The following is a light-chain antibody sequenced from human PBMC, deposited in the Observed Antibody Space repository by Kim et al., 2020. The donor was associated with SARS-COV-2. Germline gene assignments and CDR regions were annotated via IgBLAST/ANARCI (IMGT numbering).Light chain of an antibody. J-gene: IGLJ2*01. CDR2: LNSDGSH. Sequence: ASGKLTCTLSSGHSSYAITWHQQQPEKGPRYLMYLNSDGSHSKGDGIPDRFSGSSSGAERYLTISSLQSDDEADYYCQTWGTGMGVFGGGTQLTVL. CDR1: SGHSSYA. CDR3: QTWGTGMGV. V-gene: IGLV4-69*01.